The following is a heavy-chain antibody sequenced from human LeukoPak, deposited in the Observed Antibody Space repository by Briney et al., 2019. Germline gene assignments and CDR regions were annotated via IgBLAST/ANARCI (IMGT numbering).Heavy chain of an antibody. Sequence: GGSLRLSCAASGFTFSSHAMIWVRQAPGKGLEWVSAISGSGGSTYYADSVKGRFTISRDNSKNTLYLQMNSLRAEDTAVYYCAKDNIVVVVAATLDYWGQGTLVTVSS. CDR2: ISGSGGST. D-gene: IGHD2-15*01. CDR1: GFTFSSHA. J-gene: IGHJ4*02. CDR3: AKDNIVVVVAATLDY. V-gene: IGHV3-23*01.